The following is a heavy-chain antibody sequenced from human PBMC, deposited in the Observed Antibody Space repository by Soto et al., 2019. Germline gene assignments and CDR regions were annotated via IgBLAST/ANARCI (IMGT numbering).Heavy chain of an antibody. CDR2: TYYRSKWYN. J-gene: IGHJ3*02. V-gene: IGHV6-1*01. CDR1: GDSVSSNSAA. Sequence: SQTLSLTCAISGDSVSSNSAAWNWIRPSPSRGLEWLGRTYYRSKWYNDYAVSVKSRITINPDTSKNQFSLQLNSVTPEDTAVYYCARSSEDIVLMVYAILVAFDIWGQGTMVTVSS. CDR3: ARSSEDIVLMVYAILVAFDI. D-gene: IGHD2-8*01.